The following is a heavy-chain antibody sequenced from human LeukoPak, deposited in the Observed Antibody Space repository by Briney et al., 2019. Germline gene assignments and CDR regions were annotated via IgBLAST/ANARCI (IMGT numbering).Heavy chain of an antibody. D-gene: IGHD5-18*01. J-gene: IGHJ4*02. Sequence: PSETLSLTCTVSGGSISSGSYYWSWIRQPAGKGLEWIGRIYTSGSTNYNPSLKSRVTISVDTSKNQFSLKLSSVTAADTAVYYCARWAAMVQTLDYWGQGTLVTVSS. CDR3: ARWAAMVQTLDY. V-gene: IGHV4-61*02. CDR2: IYTSGST. CDR1: GGSISSGSYY.